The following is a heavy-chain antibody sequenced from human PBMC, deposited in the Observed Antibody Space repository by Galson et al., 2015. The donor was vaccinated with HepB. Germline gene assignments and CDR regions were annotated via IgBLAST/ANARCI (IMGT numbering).Heavy chain of an antibody. J-gene: IGHJ2*01. CDR2: VSSDGSSP. D-gene: IGHD2-15*01. CDR1: GFTFTSYW. CDR3: AREAGATPGWHFDL. V-gene: IGHV3-74*01. Sequence: SLRLSCAASGFTFTSYWMHWVRQVPGKGPLWVSRVSSDGSSPNYADSVRGRFTISRDNARNTLYLQMNRLRADDTAVYYCAREAGATPGWHFDLWGRGTLVTVSS.